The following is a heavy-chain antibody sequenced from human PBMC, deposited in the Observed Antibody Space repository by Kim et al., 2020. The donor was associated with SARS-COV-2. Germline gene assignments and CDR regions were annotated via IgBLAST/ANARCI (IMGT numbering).Heavy chain of an antibody. CDR3: ARDKGATVTTAIDY. CDR1: GFTFSSYA. D-gene: IGHD4-17*01. CDR2: ISYDGSNK. Sequence: GGSLRLSCAASGFTFSSYAMHWVRQAPGKGLEWVAVISYDGSNKYYADSVKGRFTISRDNSKNTLYLQMNSLRAEDTAVYYCARDKGATVTTAIDYWGQGTLVTVSS. J-gene: IGHJ4*02. V-gene: IGHV3-30*04.